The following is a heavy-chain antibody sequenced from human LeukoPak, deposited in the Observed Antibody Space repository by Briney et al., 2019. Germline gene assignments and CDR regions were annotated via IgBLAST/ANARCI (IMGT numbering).Heavy chain of an antibody. V-gene: IGHV3-74*01. CDR1: GFTFSTYW. J-gene: IGHJ4*02. D-gene: IGHD6-19*01. Sequence: GGSLRLSCAASGFTFSTYWMHWVRQAPGKGLVWVSRINNDGSSTGYADSVKGRFTISRDNVKNTVYLQMNSLTAEDTAVYYCARGQSSGWYPDWSQGTLVTVSS. CDR3: ARGQSSGWYPD. CDR2: INNDGSST.